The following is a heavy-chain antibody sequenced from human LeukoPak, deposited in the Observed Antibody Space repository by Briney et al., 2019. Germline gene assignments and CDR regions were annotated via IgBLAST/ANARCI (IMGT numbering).Heavy chain of an antibody. V-gene: IGHV3-23*01. D-gene: IGHD6-19*01. J-gene: IGHJ4*02. CDR3: ARRDSSDWYSLDC. CDR2: INSSARST. CDR1: GFTFSSYA. Sequence: GGALRLSCAASGFTFSSYAMSWVRQPPGKGLEWVSSINSSARSTYYADSLKGRFTISRDNSKDTLSLQMTSLRPEDTAIYYCARRDSSDWYSLDCWGQGTLVTVSS.